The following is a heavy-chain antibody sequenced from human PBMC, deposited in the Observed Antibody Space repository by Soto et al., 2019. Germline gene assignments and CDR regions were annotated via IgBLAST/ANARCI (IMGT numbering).Heavy chain of an antibody. D-gene: IGHD3-22*01. CDR3: AREAGYYSDY. Sequence: SETLSLTCTVSGGSISSGGYYWSWIRQHPGKGLEWIGYIYYSGSTYYNPSLKSRVTISVDTSKNQFSLKLSSVTAADTAVYYWAREAGYYSDYWGQGTLVTVSS. J-gene: IGHJ4*02. CDR2: IYYSGST. V-gene: IGHV4-31*03. CDR1: GGSISSGGYY.